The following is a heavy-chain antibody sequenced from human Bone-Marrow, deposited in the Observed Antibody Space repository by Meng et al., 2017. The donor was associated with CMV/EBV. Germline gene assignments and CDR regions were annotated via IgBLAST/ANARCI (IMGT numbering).Heavy chain of an antibody. CDR3: TTAAAPLTSLVRGVPPL. CDR2: IKSNPDGGTT. V-gene: IGHV3-15*07. J-gene: IGHJ4*02. CDR1: FSNAG. D-gene: IGHD3-10*01. Sequence: FSNAGMNGVRQARGEGLQWVGHIKSNPDGGTTDYAAAVKGRFFISRDDSKRTLFLQMNSLQTDDTAVYFCTTAAAPLTSLVRGVPPLWGQGTLVTVSS.